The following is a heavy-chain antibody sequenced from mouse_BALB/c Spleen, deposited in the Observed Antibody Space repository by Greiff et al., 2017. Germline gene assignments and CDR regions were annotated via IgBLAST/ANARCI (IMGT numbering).Heavy chain of an antibody. D-gene: IGHD2-4*01. J-gene: IGHJ4*01. CDR1: GYTFTSYY. V-gene: IGHV1S81*02. CDR2: INPSNGGT. Sequence: VKLVESGAELVKPGASVKLSCKASGYTFTSYYMYWVKQRPGQGLEWIGEINPSNGGTNFNEKFKSKATLTVDKSSSTAYMQLSSLTSEDSAVYYCTRFYYDYGGAMDYWGQGTSVTVSS. CDR3: TRFYYDYGGAMDY.